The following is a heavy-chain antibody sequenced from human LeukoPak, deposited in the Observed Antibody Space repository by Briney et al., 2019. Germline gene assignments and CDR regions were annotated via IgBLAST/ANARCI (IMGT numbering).Heavy chain of an antibody. V-gene: IGHV3-53*01. CDR1: GFTVSSKY. J-gene: IGHJ4*02. D-gene: IGHD2/OR15-2a*01. CDR3: AKVVTYIKSPFDY. CDR2: IYSGGST. Sequence: GGSLRLSCAASGFTVSSKYMSWVRQAPGKGLEWVSVIYSGGSTYYADSVKGRFTISRDNSKNTLYLQMNSLRAEDTAVYYCAKVVTYIKSPFDYWGQGTLVTVSS.